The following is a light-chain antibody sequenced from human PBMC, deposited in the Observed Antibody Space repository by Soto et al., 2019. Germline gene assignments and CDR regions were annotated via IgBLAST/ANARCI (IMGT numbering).Light chain of an antibody. J-gene: IGKJ1*01. Sequence: EIVMTQSPVTLSVSPGERATLSCRASQSVSSSLAWYQQKPGQAPRLLIHAASTRAIGIPATFSGSGSGTEFTLTISSLQSEDFAVYYCQPYKHWPVTFGQGTKVETK. CDR1: QSVSSS. CDR3: QPYKHWPVT. CDR2: AAS. V-gene: IGKV3-15*01.